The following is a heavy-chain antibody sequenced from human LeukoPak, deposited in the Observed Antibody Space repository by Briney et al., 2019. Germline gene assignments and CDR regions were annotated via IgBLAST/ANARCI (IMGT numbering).Heavy chain of an antibody. CDR3: TKELHVAVAVADYYYVYMDV. Sequence: GESLRLSCAASGFAFSSFAMGWVRQSPGKGLEWLSTIIDRGNTTFYPDSVKGRFTISRDNSKNTLYLHMDSLRPDDTATYYCTKELHVAVAVADYYYVYMDVWGRRTALT. CDR1: GFAFSSFA. CDR2: IIDRGNTT. D-gene: IGHD6-19*01. J-gene: IGHJ6*03. V-gene: IGHV3-23*01.